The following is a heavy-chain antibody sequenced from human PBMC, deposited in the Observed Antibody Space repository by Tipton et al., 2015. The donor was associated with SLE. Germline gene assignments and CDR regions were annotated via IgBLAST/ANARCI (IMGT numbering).Heavy chain of an antibody. CDR1: GGSIRSYS. Sequence: TLSLTCTVSGGSIRSYSWSGIRQPPGKGREWIGYIYYSGSTNYNPSLKSRVTISVDTSKNQFSLKLNSVTAADTAVYYCARRHYSGPFDSWGQGTLVTVSS. J-gene: IGHJ4*02. D-gene: IGHD5-12*01. CDR2: IYYSGST. CDR3: ARRHYSGPFDS. V-gene: IGHV4-59*12.